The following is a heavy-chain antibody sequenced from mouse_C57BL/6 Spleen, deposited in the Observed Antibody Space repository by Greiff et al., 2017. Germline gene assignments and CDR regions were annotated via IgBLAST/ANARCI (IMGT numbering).Heavy chain of an antibody. CDR1: GFTFSSYA. J-gene: IGHJ1*03. CDR3: ARDPRYYGSSGWYFDG. CDR2: ISDGGSYT. D-gene: IGHD1-1*01. V-gene: IGHV5-4*01. Sequence: EVKVVESGGGLVKPGGSLKLSCAASGFTFSSYAMSWVRQTPEKRLEWVATISDGGSYTYYPANVKGRFTISRDNAKNNLYLQMSHLKSEDTAMYYCARDPRYYGSSGWYFDGWGTGTTVTVSS.